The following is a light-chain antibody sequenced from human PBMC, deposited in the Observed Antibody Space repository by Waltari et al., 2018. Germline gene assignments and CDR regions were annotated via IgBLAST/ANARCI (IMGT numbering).Light chain of an antibody. J-gene: IGKJ1*01. CDR3: QQRRNWPLT. CDR1: QRVSSF. Sequence: EIVLTQSPATLSLSPGERATLSCRASQRVSSFLAWYQQQPGQAPRLLIYDTSNRATGIPARFSGSGFGTYFTLTISSLEPEEFAVYYCQQRRNWPLTFGEGTKVEIK. V-gene: IGKV3-11*01. CDR2: DTS.